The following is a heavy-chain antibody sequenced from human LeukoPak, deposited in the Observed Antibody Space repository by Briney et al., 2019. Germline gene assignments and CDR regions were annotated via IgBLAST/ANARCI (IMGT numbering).Heavy chain of an antibody. D-gene: IGHD3-10*01. J-gene: IGHJ4*02. Sequence: GASVKVSCKASGGTFSSYAISWVRQAPGQGLEWMGRIIPIFGTANYAQKFQGRVAITTDESTSTAYMELSSLRSEDTAVYYCARDYFGSGYVDYWGQGTLVTVSS. CDR3: ARDYFGSGYVDY. V-gene: IGHV1-69*05. CDR1: GGTFSSYA. CDR2: IIPIFGTA.